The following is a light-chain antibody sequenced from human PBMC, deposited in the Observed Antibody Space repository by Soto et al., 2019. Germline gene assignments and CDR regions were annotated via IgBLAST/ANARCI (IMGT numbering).Light chain of an antibody. J-gene: IGLJ2*01. CDR1: SSDVGSYNL. V-gene: IGLV2-23*03. Sequence: QSVLTQPASGSWSPGQSITISCTGTSSDVGSYNLVSWYQQHPGKAPKLMIYEGSKRPSGVSNRFSGSKSGNTASLTISGLQAEDEAHYYCCSYAGSSTFVVFGGGTKLTFL. CDR2: EGS. CDR3: CSYAGSSTFVV.